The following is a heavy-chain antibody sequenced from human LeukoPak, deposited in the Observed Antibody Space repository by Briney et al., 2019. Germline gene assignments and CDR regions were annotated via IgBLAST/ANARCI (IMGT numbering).Heavy chain of an antibody. CDR2: ISGGGDIT. V-gene: IGHV3-23*01. J-gene: IGHJ4*02. Sequence: GSLRLSCAASGFNFANHAMSWVRQTPGKGLEWASAISGGGDITYYADSVTGRFTISRDNSKNTLYLQMNSLRAEDTAVYYCARVVGSGSFDYWGQGTLVTVSS. CDR3: ARVVGSGSFDY. D-gene: IGHD3-22*01. CDR1: GFNFANHA.